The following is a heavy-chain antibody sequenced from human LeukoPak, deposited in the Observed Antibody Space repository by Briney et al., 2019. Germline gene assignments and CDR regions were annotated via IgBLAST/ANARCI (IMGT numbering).Heavy chain of an antibody. D-gene: IGHD2-2*01. CDR2: MYYSGST. Sequence: SQTLSVTCTISGGSISSCDYYWSWIRQPPGKGLEWIGYMYYSGSTYYNPSLKSRVTISVDTSKNQCSLKLRSVTAADTAVYYRARDHLVGCCSSTSCPLPFGELLWRAFDIWGQGTMVTVSS. J-gene: IGHJ3*02. V-gene: IGHV4-30-4*01. CDR3: ARDHLVGCCSSTSCPLPFGELLWRAFDI. CDR1: GGSISSCDYY.